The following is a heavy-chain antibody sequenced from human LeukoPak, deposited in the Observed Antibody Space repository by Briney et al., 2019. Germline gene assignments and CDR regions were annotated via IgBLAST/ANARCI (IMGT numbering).Heavy chain of an antibody. V-gene: IGHV1-2*02. CDR3: ARSSDCSSTSCYGGALNY. CDR2: INPNSGGT. D-gene: IGHD2-2*01. Sequence: APVKVSCKASGYTFTGYYMHWVRQAPGQGLEWMGWINPNSGGTNYAQKFQGRVTMTRDTSISTAYMELSRLRSDDTAVYYCARSSDCSSTSCYGGALNYWGQGTLVTVSS. J-gene: IGHJ4*02. CDR1: GYTFTGYY.